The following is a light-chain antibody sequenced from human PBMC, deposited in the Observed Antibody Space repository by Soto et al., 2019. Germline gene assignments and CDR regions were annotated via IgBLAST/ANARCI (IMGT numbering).Light chain of an antibody. J-gene: IGKJ1*01. CDR3: QEYGNTPRT. CDR2: GAS. V-gene: IGKV3-20*01. Sequence: EIVLTQSPGTLSLSPGERATLSCRASQSVASNYLDWYQQKPGQAPRLLIYGASSRATGIPDRFSGSVSGRDFPLTVSRLELEDLAVYYCQEYGNTPRTFGQGTKVEIK. CDR1: QSVASNY.